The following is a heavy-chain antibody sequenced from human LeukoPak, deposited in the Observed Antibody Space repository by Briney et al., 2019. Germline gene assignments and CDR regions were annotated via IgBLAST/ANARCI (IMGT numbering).Heavy chain of an antibody. D-gene: IGHD1-26*01. V-gene: IGHV1-46*04. CDR1: GYTFIHHY. CDR2: INPFDGFT. CDR3: ARRAEATPFDL. Sequence: ASVKVSCKASGYTFIHHYLHWVRQAPGQGLEWMGIINPFDGFTSYAQKLQGRVTMTRDTSTSTVYMELRSLKSEDTAVYYCARRAEATPFDLWGQGTLVTVSS. J-gene: IGHJ4*02.